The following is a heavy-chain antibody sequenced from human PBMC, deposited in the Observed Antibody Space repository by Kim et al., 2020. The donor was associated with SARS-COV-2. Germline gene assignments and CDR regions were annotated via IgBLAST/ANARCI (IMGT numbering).Heavy chain of an antibody. D-gene: IGHD2-15*01. J-gene: IGHJ4*02. Sequence: SETLSLTCTVSGVSISGGSYYWGWIRQPPGKGLEWIGTIYYDGNTHYNSSLKSRVTISLDTSKNQISLRVRSVTAADTAVYYCAASSEEDAVVVIAAYFESWGQGTLVNVSP. CDR3: AASSEEDAVVVIAAYFES. CDR1: GVSISGGSYY. V-gene: IGHV4-39*07. CDR2: IYYDGNT.